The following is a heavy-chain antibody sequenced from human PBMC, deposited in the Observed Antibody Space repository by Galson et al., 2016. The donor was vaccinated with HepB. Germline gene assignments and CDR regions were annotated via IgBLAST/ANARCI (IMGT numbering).Heavy chain of an antibody. CDR2: ASYDGSNN. CDR3: ARVAKRANRLWFGELKGFDY. D-gene: IGHD3-10*01. CDR1: GFTFSSYG. J-gene: IGHJ4*02. Sequence: SLRLSCAASGFTFSSYGMHWVHQAPGKGLEWVAVASYDGSNNYYPDSVKDRFTVSRDNSKNTLYLQMNSLRAEDTAVYYCARVAKRANRLWFGELKGFDYWGQGTLVTVSS. V-gene: IGHV3-30-3*01.